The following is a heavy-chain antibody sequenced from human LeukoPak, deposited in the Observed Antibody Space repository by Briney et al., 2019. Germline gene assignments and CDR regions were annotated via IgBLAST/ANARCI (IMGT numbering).Heavy chain of an antibody. CDR1: GYSISSGYY. V-gene: IGHV4-38-2*01. CDR3: ARASGSYGSGSYYYYGMDV. J-gene: IGHJ6*04. Sequence: SETLSLTCAVSGYSISSGYYWGWIRPPPGKGLEWIGSIFHSGSTYYNPSLKSRVNMSVDTSKNQISLKLSSVTAADTAVYYCARASGSYGSGSYYYYGMDVWGKGTTVTVSS. D-gene: IGHD3-10*01. CDR2: IFHSGST.